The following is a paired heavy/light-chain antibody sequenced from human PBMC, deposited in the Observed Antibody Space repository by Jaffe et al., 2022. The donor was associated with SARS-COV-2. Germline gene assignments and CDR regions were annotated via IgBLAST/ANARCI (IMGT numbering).Heavy chain of an antibody. CDR2: INWNSGRI. Sequence: EVQLVEAGGGLVQPGRSLRLSCVASGFRFDDYAMHWVRQPPGKGLEWVSGINWNSGRIGYADSVKGRFTISRDNAKNSLYLQMNSLRVEDTALYYCTKDIVGYCSGGNCYGKYFQHCGQGTLVTVSS. J-gene: IGHJ1*01. CDR1: GFRFDDYA. CDR3: TKDIVGYCSGGNCYGKYFQH. V-gene: IGHV3-9*01. D-gene: IGHD2-15*01.
Light chain of an antibody. V-gene: IGKV3-11*01. CDR1: QRVERY. Sequence: EIVLTQSPATLSLSPGERAILSCRASQRVERYLAWYQQRPGQAPRLLIYDASNRATGIPARFSGSGSGTDFTLTISSLEPEDFAVYYCQQCSNSLTFGGGTKVEI. CDR3: QQCSNSLT. CDR2: DAS. J-gene: IGKJ4*01.